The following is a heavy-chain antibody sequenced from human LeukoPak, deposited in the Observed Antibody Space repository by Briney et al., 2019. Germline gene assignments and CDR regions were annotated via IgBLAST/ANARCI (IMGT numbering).Heavy chain of an antibody. CDR1: GFTFSSYG. Sequence: GGSLRLSCAASGFTFSSYGMHWVRQAPGKGLEWGAVIWYDGNNKYYADSVKGRFTISRDNSKNTLHLQMNSLRAEDTAVYYCARDLLSNWLSAYYYYGMDVWGQGTTVTVSS. J-gene: IGHJ6*02. CDR2: IWYDGNNK. V-gene: IGHV3-33*01. CDR3: ARDLLSNWLSAYYYYGMDV. D-gene: IGHD3-9*01.